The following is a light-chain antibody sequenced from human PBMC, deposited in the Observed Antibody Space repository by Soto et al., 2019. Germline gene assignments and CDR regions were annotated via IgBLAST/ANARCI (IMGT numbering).Light chain of an antibody. J-gene: IGLJ1*01. CDR1: SSDVGGYNY. Sequence: QSVLTQPASVSGSPGQSITISCTGTSSDVGGYNYVSWYQQHPGKAPKLIIYDVSNPPSGVSNRFSWSKSGNTASLTISGLQAEDEADYYCGSYTSSSTQVFGTGTKVTVL. CDR3: GSYTSSSTQV. CDR2: DVS. V-gene: IGLV2-14*01.